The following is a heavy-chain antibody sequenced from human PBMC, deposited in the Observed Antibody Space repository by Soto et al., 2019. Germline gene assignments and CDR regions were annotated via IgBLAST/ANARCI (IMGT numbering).Heavy chain of an antibody. J-gene: IGHJ6*03. CDR1: GFSSNIFA. CDR2: ISAGGGNT. Sequence: VGSLRVSCGASGFSSNIFAVKCVRQAQGKWLECVSAISAGGGNTYYADSVKGRFTISRDNSKNTLYLQMNSLRADDTVVYYCAKAPTYDYYYYMDVWGKGTTVTVSS. CDR3: AKAPTYDYYYYMDV. V-gene: IGHV3-23*01.